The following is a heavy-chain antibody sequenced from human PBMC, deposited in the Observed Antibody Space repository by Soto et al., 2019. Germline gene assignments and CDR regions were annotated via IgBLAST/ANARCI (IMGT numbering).Heavy chain of an antibody. J-gene: IGHJ5*02. V-gene: IGHV1-3*01. Sequence: GAPVKVSCKASGYTFTSYGIHWVRQAPGQRLEWMGWINAANGDTKYSPKFQGRVTITRDTSASTAYVELSSLRSEDTAVYYCVRRHVSATGIDWFDPWGQGTLVTVSS. D-gene: IGHD6-13*01. CDR3: VRRHVSATGIDWFDP. CDR1: GYTFTSYG. CDR2: INAANGDT.